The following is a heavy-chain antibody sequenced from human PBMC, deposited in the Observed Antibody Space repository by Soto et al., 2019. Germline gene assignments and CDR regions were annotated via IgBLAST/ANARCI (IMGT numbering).Heavy chain of an antibody. CDR3: ATYDTQLERRPWYGMDG. V-gene: IGHV3-33*01. J-gene: IGHJ6*02. D-gene: IGHD1-1*01. CDR1: GLKFSTYG. CDR2: IGYYGGSK. Sequence: QLGESGGGVVQPGSSLRLSCVAAGLKFSTYGMHWVREAHGTGLEWVAVIGYYGGSKVYADSVKGRFTISRGKSRNTGLLKLTSLRAGDTAVYYSATYDTQLERRPWYGMDGWGQGTTVSVSS.